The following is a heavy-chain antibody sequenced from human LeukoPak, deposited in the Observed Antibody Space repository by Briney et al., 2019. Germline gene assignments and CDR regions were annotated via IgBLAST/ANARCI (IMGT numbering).Heavy chain of an antibody. CDR3: ARYYYGSGGYKLLDY. D-gene: IGHD3-22*01. CDR2: ISSGSDSI. Sequence: GGSLRLSCAASGFSFNIYNMNWVRQAPGKGLEWVSYISSGSDSIYYADSVRGRFTISRDNAKNSLYLQMNSLRGEDTAVYYCARYYYGSGGYKLLDYWGQGTLVTVSS. CDR1: GFSFNIYN. J-gene: IGHJ4*02. V-gene: IGHV3-48*04.